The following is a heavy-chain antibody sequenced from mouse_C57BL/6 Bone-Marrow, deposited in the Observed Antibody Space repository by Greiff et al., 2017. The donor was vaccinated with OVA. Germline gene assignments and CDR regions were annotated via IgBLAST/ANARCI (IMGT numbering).Heavy chain of an antibody. CDR1: GFNIKDDY. V-gene: IGHV14-4*01. CDR2: IDPENGDT. CDR3: TTSMLLEAMDY. D-gene: IGHD1-1*01. J-gene: IGHJ4*01. Sequence: VQLKQSGAELVRPGASVKLSCTASGFNIKDDYMHWVKQRPEQGLEWIGWIDPENGDTEYASKFQGKATITADTSSNTAYLQLSSLTSEDTAVYYCTTSMLLEAMDYWGQGTSVTVSS.